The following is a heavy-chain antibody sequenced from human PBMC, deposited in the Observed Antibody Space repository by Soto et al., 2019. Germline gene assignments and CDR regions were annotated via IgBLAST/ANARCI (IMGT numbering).Heavy chain of an antibody. V-gene: IGHV4-34*01. CDR3: ARLLYYYDSSGSRRRYAFDI. Sequence: PSETLSLTCAVYGGSFSGYYWSWIRQPPGKGLEWIGEINHSGSTNCNPSLKSRVTISVDTSKNQFSLKLSSVTAADTAVYYCARLLYYYDSSGSRRRYAFDIWGQGTMVTV. CDR2: INHSGST. D-gene: IGHD3-22*01. CDR1: GGSFSGYY. J-gene: IGHJ3*02.